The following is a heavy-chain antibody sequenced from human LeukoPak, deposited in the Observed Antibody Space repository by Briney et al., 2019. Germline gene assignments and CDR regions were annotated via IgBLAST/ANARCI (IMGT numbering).Heavy chain of an antibody. CDR3: AKDPGVVGSYDH. D-gene: IGHD3-10*01. V-gene: IGHV3-30*02. J-gene: IGHJ5*02. CDR1: GGSFSTFG. CDR2: LQYDGSIE. Sequence: GGSLRLSCAASGGSFSTFGMNWVRQSPGKGLEWLSFLQYDGSIEYYAESVKGRFTISRDNSRNTLFLQMNSLRVEDTALYYCAKDPGVVGSYDHWGQGTLVTVSS.